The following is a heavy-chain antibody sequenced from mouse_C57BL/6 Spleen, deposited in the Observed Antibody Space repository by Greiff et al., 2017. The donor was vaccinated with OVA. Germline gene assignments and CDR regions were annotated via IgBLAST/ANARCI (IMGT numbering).Heavy chain of an antibody. Sequence: VQLQQPGAELVKPGASVKLSCKASGYTFTSYWMHWVKQRPGQGLEWIGMIHPNSGSTNYNEKFKSKATLTVDKSSSTAYMQLSSLTSTDSAVYDCARASGSSPFDVWGTGTTVTVSS. J-gene: IGHJ1*03. CDR1: GYTFTSYW. D-gene: IGHD1-1*01. CDR3: ARASGSSPFDV. CDR2: IHPNSGST. V-gene: IGHV1-64*01.